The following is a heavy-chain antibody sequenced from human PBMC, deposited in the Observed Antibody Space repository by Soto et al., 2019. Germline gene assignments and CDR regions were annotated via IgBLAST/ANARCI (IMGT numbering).Heavy chain of an antibody. J-gene: IGHJ6*02. CDR3: ASTTIIDYYYGMDV. D-gene: IGHD5-12*01. Sequence: SETLSLTCTVSGGSISSYYWSWIRQPPGKGLEWIGYIYYSGSTNYNPSLKSRVTISVDTSKNQFSLKLSSVTAADTAVYYCASTTIIDYYYGMDVWGQGTTVTVSS. V-gene: IGHV4-59*01. CDR2: IYYSGST. CDR1: GGSISSYY.